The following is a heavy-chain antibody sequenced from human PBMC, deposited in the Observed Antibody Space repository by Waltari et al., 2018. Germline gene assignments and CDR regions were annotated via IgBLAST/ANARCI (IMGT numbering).Heavy chain of an antibody. CDR1: GGSISSYY. CDR3: ARGTEWGGFDY. D-gene: IGHD1-26*01. J-gene: IGHJ4*02. CDR2: IYYSGST. V-gene: IGHV4-59*01. Sequence: QVQLQESGPGLVTPSETLSLPCTLSGGSISSYYWSWIRQPPGKGLEWIGYIYYSGSTNYNPSLKSRVTISVDTSKNQFSLKLSSVTAADTAVYYCARGTEWGGFDYWGQGTLVTVSS.